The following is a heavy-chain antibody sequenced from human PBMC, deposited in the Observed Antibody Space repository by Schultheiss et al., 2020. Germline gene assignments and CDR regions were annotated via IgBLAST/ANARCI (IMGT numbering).Heavy chain of an antibody. D-gene: IGHD6-25*01. CDR1: GGSFSDNY. CDR2: INHSGST. CDR3: ARGRGAARYNWFDP. Sequence: SKTLSLTCAVYGGSFSDNYWSWIRQPPGKGLEWIGEINHSGSTNYNPSLKSRVTISVDTSKNQFSLKLSSVTAADTAVYYCARGRGAARYNWFDPWGQGTLVTVSS. J-gene: IGHJ5*02. V-gene: IGHV4-34*01.